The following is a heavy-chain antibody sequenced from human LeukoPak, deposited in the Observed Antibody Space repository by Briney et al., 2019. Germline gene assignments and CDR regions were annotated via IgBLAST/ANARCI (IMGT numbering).Heavy chain of an antibody. CDR2: INPSGGST. Sequence: ASVKVSCKASGYTFTSYYMHWVRQAPGQGLEWMGIINPSGGSTSYAQKFQGRVTITADESTSTAYMELSSLRSEDTAVYYCASLYYDSSGGTGFDYWGQGTLVTVSS. J-gene: IGHJ4*02. D-gene: IGHD3-22*01. CDR1: GYTFTSYY. V-gene: IGHV1-46*01. CDR3: ASLYYDSSGGTGFDY.